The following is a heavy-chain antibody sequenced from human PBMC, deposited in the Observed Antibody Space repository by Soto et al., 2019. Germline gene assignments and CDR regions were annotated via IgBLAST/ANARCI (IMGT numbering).Heavy chain of an antibody. V-gene: IGHV3-53*02. D-gene: IGHD4-17*01. Sequence: EVQLVETGGGLIQPGGSLRLSCAASGFTVSSNYMSWVRQAPGKGLEWVSVIYSGGSTYYADSVKGRFTISRDNPKNTLYLQMNSLSAEDTAVYYCARGDYGDYHTREVYYYFDYWGQGTLGTVSS. CDR1: GFTVSSNY. CDR2: IYSGGST. J-gene: IGHJ4*02. CDR3: ARGDYGDYHTREVYYYFDY.